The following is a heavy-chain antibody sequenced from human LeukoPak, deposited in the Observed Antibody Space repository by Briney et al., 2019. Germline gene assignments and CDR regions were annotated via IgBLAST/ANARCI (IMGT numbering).Heavy chain of an antibody. J-gene: IGHJ4*02. CDR1: GLTVITND. V-gene: IGHV3-53*01. Sequence: PGGSLRLSCAASGLTVITNDMTWVRQSPGKGLECVSDLYSDGNTKYAESVQGRFTISRDNSKNTLEFEMKRPSPEDTAVYYCARGVEPLAANTLAYWGQGTLVTVSS. D-gene: IGHD3-16*01. CDR3: ARGVEPLAANTLAY. CDR2: LYSDGNT.